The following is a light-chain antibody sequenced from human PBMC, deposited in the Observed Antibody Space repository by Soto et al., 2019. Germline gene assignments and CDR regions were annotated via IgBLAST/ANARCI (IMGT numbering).Light chain of an antibody. CDR2: DAS. J-gene: IGKJ4*01. CDR3: QHRLNWPLT. Sequence: EVVLTQSPATLSLSPGEGAALSCRSSQSISDYLAWYQQQPGQPPRLLIYDASKRAPGIPRRFSGRGSGTDFTLTISSLEAEDFAVYFCQHRLNWPLTFGGGTKVEI. V-gene: IGKV3-11*01. CDR1: QSISDY.